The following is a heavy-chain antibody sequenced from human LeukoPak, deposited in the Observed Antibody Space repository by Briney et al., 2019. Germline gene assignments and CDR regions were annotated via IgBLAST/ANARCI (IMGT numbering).Heavy chain of an antibody. J-gene: IGHJ5*02. V-gene: IGHV1-18*01. CDR3: ARYTYQLHLFDP. CDR1: GYTFTSYG. D-gene: IGHD2-2*01. Sequence: ASVKVSRKASGYTFTSYGISWVRQAPGQGLEWMGWISAYNGNTNYAQKLQGRVTMTTDTSTSTAYMELRSLRSDDTAVYYCARYTYQLHLFDPWGQGTLVTVSS. CDR2: ISAYNGNT.